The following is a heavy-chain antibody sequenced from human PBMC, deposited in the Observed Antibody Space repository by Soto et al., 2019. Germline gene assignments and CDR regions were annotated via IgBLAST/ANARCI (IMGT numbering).Heavy chain of an antibody. D-gene: IGHD2-21*02. CDR2: IYSGGST. Sequence: EVQLVESGGGLIQPGGSLRLSCAASGFTVSSNYMSWVRQAPGKGLEWVSVIYSGGSTYYADSVKGRFTISRDNSKNTLYLQMNRLRAEDTAVYYCARDRGVVTRGYYYGMDVWGQGTTVTVSS. J-gene: IGHJ6*02. V-gene: IGHV3-53*01. CDR3: ARDRGVVTRGYYYGMDV. CDR1: GFTVSSNY.